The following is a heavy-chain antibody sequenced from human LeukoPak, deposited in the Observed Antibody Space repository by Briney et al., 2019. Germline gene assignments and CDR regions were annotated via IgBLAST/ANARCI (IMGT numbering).Heavy chain of an antibody. V-gene: IGHV4-34*01. D-gene: IGHD5-12*01. CDR2: INHSGST. Sequence: SETLSLTCAVYGGSFSGYYLSWIRQPPGKGLEWIGEINHSGSTNYNPSLKSRVTISVDTSKNQFSLKLSSVTAADTAVYYCARGSPGYSGYDPFYRRYYYKDVWGKGTTVTVSS. CDR3: ARGSPGYSGYDPFYRRYYYKDV. CDR1: GGSFSGYY. J-gene: IGHJ6*03.